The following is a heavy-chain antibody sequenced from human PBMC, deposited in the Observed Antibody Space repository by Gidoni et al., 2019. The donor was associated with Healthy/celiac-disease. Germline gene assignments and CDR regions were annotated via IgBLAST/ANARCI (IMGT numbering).Heavy chain of an antibody. D-gene: IGHD3-9*01. J-gene: IGHJ5*02. Sequence: EVQLVESGGGLVQPGRSLRLSCAASGFTFDAYAMHWVRQAPGKGLEWVSGISWNSGSIGYADSVKGRFTISRDNAKNSLYLQMNSLRAEDTALYYCAKGFLDYDILTGYYRWGQGTLVTVSS. CDR1: GFTFDAYA. CDR2: ISWNSGSI. V-gene: IGHV3-9*01. CDR3: AKGFLDYDILTGYYR.